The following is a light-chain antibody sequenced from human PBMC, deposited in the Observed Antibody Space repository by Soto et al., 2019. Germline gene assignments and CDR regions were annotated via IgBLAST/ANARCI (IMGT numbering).Light chain of an antibody. CDR1: QSVSNNY. J-gene: IGKJ3*01. Sequence: EIVLTQSPGTLSLSPGERATLSCRASQSVSNNYLAWYQQKPGQAPRLLISGASNRATGIPDRFSGSGSGTDFSLAISRLEPEDFAVYYCQQYGTLPFTFGPGTKVDL. CDR3: QQYGTLPFT. V-gene: IGKV3-20*01. CDR2: GAS.